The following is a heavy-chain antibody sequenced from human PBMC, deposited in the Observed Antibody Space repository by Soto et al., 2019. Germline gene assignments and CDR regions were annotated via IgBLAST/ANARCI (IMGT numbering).Heavy chain of an antibody. CDR3: ATYSGAIAVAGRNYYYYYGMDV. D-gene: IGHD6-19*01. CDR1: GYTFTSDY. J-gene: IGHJ6*02. CDR2: INPSGGST. V-gene: IGHV1-46*01. Sequence: ASVKVSCKASGYTFTSDYIHWVRQAPGQGLEWMGIINPSGGSTSYAQKFQGRVTMTRDTSTSTVYMELSSLRSEDTAVYYCATYSGAIAVAGRNYYYYYGMDVWGQGTTVTVSS.